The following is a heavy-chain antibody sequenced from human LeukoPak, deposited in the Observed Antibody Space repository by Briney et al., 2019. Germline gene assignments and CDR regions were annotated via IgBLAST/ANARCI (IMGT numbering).Heavy chain of an antibody. CDR2: TYYRSKWYN. Sequence: SQTLSLTCAISGDSVSSNSAAWHWIRQSPSRGLEWLGRTYYRSKWYNDYAVSVKSRTTISPDTSKNQFSLQLNSVTPEDTAVYYCARGGYNYGPTSDAFDIWGQGTMVTVSS. D-gene: IGHD5-18*01. CDR1: GDSVSSNSAA. V-gene: IGHV6-1*01. J-gene: IGHJ3*02. CDR3: ARGGYNYGPTSDAFDI.